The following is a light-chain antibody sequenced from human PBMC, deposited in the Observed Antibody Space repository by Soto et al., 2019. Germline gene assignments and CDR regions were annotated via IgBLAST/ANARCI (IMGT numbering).Light chain of an antibody. CDR3: QQYYSYPHA. CDR2: AAS. J-gene: IGKJ3*01. CDR1: QGISSD. Sequence: AIRMTQSPSSFSASTGDRVTITCRASQGISSDLAGYQQKPGKAPKLLIYAASTLESGVPSRFSGSGSGTDFTLTISCLQSEDFATYYCQQYYSYPHAFGPGTKVDIK. V-gene: IGKV1-8*01.